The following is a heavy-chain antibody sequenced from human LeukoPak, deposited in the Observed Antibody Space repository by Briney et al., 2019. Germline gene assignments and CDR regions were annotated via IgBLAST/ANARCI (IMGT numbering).Heavy chain of an antibody. V-gene: IGHV3-23*01. D-gene: IGHD4-23*01. CDR1: GFTFSSYW. CDR2: ISGSGGST. J-gene: IGHJ6*02. CDR3: ARGKGGNALGYYYGMDV. Sequence: GGSLRLSCAASGFTFSSYWMSWVRRAPGKGLEWVSAISGSGGSTYYADPVKGRFTISRENAKNSLYLQMNSLRAGDTAVYYCARGKGGNALGYYYGMDVWGQGTTVTVSS.